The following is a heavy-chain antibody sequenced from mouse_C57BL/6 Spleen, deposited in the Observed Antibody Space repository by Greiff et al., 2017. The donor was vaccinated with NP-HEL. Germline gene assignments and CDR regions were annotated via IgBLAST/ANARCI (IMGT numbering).Heavy chain of an antibody. V-gene: IGHV1-42*01. CDR2: INPSTGGT. CDR1: GYSFTGYY. CDR3: ARRIYDGYHDY. D-gene: IGHD2-3*01. J-gene: IGHJ2*01. Sequence: VQLKQSGPELVKPGASVKISCKASGYSFTGYYMNWVKQSPEKSLEWIGEINPSTGGTTYNQKFKAKATLTVDKSSSTAYMQLKSLTSEDSAVYYCARRIYDGYHDYWGQGTTLTVSS.